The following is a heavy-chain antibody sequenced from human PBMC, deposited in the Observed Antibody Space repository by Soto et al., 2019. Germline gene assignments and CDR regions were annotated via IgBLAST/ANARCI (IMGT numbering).Heavy chain of an antibody. CDR2: FNPEDGET. Sequence: QVQLEQSGAEVRKPGASVKVSCKVSGFRLTDLSMHWVRQAPGKGLEWIGGFNPEDGETIFAQKFQDRVAVTEDTSADTAYMELSSLXSDDTXVYYXATSEYDAGPPDFWGQGTLVTVSS. CDR1: GFRLTDLS. V-gene: IGHV1-24*01. J-gene: IGHJ4*02. D-gene: IGHD3-16*01. CDR3: ATSEYDAGPPDF.